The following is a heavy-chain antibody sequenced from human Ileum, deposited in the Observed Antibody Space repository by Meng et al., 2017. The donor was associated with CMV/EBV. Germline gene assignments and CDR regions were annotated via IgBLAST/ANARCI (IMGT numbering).Heavy chain of an antibody. CDR1: GFTFSSYG. J-gene: IGHJ4*02. V-gene: IGHV3-30*02. CDR2: IRYDASNE. CDR3: ARASNYARDY. D-gene: IGHD1-26*01. Sequence: GGSLRLSCAASGFTFSSYGMHWVRQAPGKGLEWVAFIRYDASNEYYAGSVKGRFTISRDNAKNSLYLQMNSLRVEDTAVYFCARASNYARDYWGQGTLVTVSS.